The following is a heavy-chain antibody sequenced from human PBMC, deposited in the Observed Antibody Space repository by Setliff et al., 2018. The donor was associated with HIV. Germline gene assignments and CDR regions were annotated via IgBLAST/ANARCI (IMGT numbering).Heavy chain of an antibody. CDR1: RGTFTSYA. D-gene: IGHD2-15*01. J-gene: IGHJ1*01. V-gene: IGHV1-69*10. CDR2: IIAILSIP. CDR3: ATGPPYCSGGSCYSALHH. Sequence: ASVKVSCKASRGTFTSYAFSWVRQAPGQGPEWMGGIIAILSIPSYAQKFQGRVTITADKSTGTAYMELKSLRSEDTAVYYCATGPPYCSGGSCYSALHHWGQGTLVTVSS.